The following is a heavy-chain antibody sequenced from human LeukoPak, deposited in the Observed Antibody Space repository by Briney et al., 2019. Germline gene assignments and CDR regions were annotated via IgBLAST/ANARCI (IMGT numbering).Heavy chain of an antibody. D-gene: IGHD6-19*01. CDR2: SSSNGGST. CDR3: VNQISGWVY. V-gene: IGHV3-64D*06. CDR1: GFAFSALP. Sequence: GGSLRLSCSASGFAFSALPMHWVRQAPGKGLEYVSGSSSNGGSTYYADSAKGRFIISRDNSKNTLYLQMSSLRPEDTAVYYCVNQISGWVYWGQGTLVTVSS. J-gene: IGHJ4*02.